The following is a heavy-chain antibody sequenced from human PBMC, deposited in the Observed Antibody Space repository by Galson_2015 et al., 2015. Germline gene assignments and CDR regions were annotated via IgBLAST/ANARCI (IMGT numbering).Heavy chain of an antibody. V-gene: IGHV3-49*03. Sequence: SLRLSCAASGFTFGDYAMSWFRQAPGKGLEWVGFIRSKAYGGTTEYAASVKGRFTISRDDSKSIAYLQMNSLKTEDTAVYYCTRRGQWELRPMYDYWGQGILVTVSS. CDR1: GFTFGDYA. J-gene: IGHJ4*02. CDR2: IRSKAYGGTT. D-gene: IGHD1-26*01. CDR3: TRRGQWELRPMYDY.